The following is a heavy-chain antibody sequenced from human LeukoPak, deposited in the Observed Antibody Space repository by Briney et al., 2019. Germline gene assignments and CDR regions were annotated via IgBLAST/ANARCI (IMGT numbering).Heavy chain of an antibody. J-gene: IGHJ5*02. Sequence: SVKVSCKASGGTFSSYAISWVRQAPGQGLEWMGGIIPIFGTANYAQKFQGRVTITTDESTSIAYMELSSLRSEDTAVYYCAREPPYYGSGSYSPGDNWFDPWGQGTLVTVSS. V-gene: IGHV1-69*05. CDR1: GGTFSSYA. D-gene: IGHD3-10*01. CDR3: AREPPYYGSGSYSPGDNWFDP. CDR2: IIPIFGTA.